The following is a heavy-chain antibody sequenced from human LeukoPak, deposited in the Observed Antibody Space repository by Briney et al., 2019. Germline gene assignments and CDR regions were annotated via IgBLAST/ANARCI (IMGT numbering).Heavy chain of an antibody. CDR1: GYTFTDYY. D-gene: IGHD2-15*01. V-gene: IGHV1-2*02. J-gene: IGHJ4*02. CDR2: INPNSGDT. Sequence: ASVKLSCKASGYTFTDYYMHWVRQAPGQGLEWMGWINPNSGDTNHAQNFQGRVTLTRDTSISTAYMELSSLRSDDSAVYCCAGEYCSGGSCRQGFDYWGQGTLVTVSS. CDR3: AGEYCSGGSCRQGFDY.